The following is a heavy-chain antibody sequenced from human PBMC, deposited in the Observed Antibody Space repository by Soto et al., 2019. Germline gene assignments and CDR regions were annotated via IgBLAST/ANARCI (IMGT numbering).Heavy chain of an antibody. V-gene: IGHV4-31*03. CDR2: IYYSGST. CDR3: ARDIRYYYYYGMDV. CDR1: GGSISSGGYY. Sequence: SETLSLTCTVSGGSISSGGYYWSWIRQHPGKGLEWIGYIYYSGSTYYNPSLKSRVTISVDTSKNQFSLKLSSVTAADTAVYYCARDIRYYYYYGMDVWGQGTTVTVSS. D-gene: IGHD2-21*01. J-gene: IGHJ6*02.